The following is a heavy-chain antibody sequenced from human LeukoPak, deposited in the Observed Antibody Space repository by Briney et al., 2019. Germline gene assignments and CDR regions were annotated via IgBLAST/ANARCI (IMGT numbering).Heavy chain of an antibody. CDR2: IWNDGRNK. J-gene: IGHJ4*02. CDR3: ARHGSGSRFFDPCDH. D-gene: IGHD1-26*01. CDR1: GFTFSSYA. Sequence: GGSLRLSCAASGFTFSSYAMRWVRQAPGKGLELVALIWNDGRNKYADSVKGRFTISRDNSKNTLYLQMDSPRAEDTAVYYCARHGSGSRFFDPCDHWGQGTLVTVSS. V-gene: IGHV3-33*01.